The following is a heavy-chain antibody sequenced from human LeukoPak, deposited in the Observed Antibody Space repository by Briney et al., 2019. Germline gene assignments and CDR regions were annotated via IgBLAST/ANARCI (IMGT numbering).Heavy chain of an antibody. D-gene: IGHD4-23*01. CDR3: AGVWSDYGGNSSLDY. CDR2: INPSGGST. J-gene: IGHJ4*02. Sequence: ASVKVSCKASGYTFTSYYMHWVRQAPGQGLEWMGIINPSGGSTSYAQKFQGRVTMTRDTSTSTVYMELSSLRSEDTAVYYCAGVWSDYGGNSSLDYWGQGTLVTVSS. CDR1: GYTFTSYY. V-gene: IGHV1-46*01.